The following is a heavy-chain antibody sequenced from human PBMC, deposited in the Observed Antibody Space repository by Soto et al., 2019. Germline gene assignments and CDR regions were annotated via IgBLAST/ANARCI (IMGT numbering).Heavy chain of an antibody. CDR2: ISAYNGNT. CDR1: GYTFISYG. J-gene: IGHJ4*02. Sequence: ASVKVSCKASGYTFISYGISWVRQAPGQGLEWMGWISAYNGNTNYAQKLQGRVTMTTDTSTSTAYMELRSLRSDDTAVYYCARGAYYGSGSYYHLDYWGQGTLVTVSS. V-gene: IGHV1-18*01. D-gene: IGHD3-10*01. CDR3: ARGAYYGSGSYYHLDY.